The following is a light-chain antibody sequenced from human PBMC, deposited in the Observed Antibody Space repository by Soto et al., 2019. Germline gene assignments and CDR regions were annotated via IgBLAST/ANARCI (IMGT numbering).Light chain of an antibody. CDR3: SSYTTSNTLVV. V-gene: IGLV2-14*01. CDR1: SSDVGGYNY. Sequence: QSALTQPASVSGSPGQSITISCTGTSSDVGGYNYVSWYLQHPGKAPKLLIYEVGYRPSGVSNRFSGSKSGNTASLTISGLQAEDEAEYYCSSYTTSNTLVVFGGGTKLTVL. CDR2: EVG. J-gene: IGLJ3*02.